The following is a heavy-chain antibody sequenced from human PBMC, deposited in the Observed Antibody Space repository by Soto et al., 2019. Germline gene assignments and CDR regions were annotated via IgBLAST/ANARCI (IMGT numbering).Heavy chain of an antibody. Sequence: EVQLVESGGGLVKPGGSLTLSCAASGFAFRSYNMNWVRQAPGKGLEWVASISSGSSNIYYADSVKGRFTISRDNAKNSLFLRMDSLRAEDSAVYYCASATVVAATFDFWGQGTLVTVSS. V-gene: IGHV3-21*01. D-gene: IGHD2-15*01. J-gene: IGHJ4*02. CDR3: ASATVVAATFDF. CDR1: GFAFRSYN. CDR2: ISSGSSNI.